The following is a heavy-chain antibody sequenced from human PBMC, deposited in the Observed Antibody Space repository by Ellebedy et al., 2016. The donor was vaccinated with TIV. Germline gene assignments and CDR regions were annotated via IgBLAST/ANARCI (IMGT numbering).Heavy chain of an antibody. Sequence: PGGSLRLSCAASGFTFSSYWMSWVRQVRQAPGKGLEWVAHIRHDGGEKSYVDSVKGRFTISRDNAKNSLYLQMNSLRAEDTAVYYCASGHRGISFGIWGQGTMVTVSS. CDR3: ASGHRGISFGI. CDR2: IRHDGGEK. J-gene: IGHJ3*02. V-gene: IGHV3-7*03. CDR1: GFTFSSYW. D-gene: IGHD3-16*01.